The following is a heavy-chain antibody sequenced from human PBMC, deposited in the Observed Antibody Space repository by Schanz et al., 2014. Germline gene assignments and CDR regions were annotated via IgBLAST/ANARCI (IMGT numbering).Heavy chain of an antibody. CDR2: IGTSGGT. Sequence: EVHLVESGGGLVQPGGSLRLSCAASGITFSSHSFNWVRQAPGKGLEWVSTIGTSGGTNYAESVKGRFTISRDNSKNTLFLQMNSLRAEDTAVYYCAKGRFGELSAFDIWGQGTMVTVSS. CDR1: GITFSSHS. D-gene: IGHD3-10*01. J-gene: IGHJ3*02. V-gene: IGHV3-23*04. CDR3: AKGRFGELSAFDI.